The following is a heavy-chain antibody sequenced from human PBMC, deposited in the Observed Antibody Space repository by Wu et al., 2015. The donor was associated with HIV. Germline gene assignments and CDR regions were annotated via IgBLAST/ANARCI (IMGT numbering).Heavy chain of an antibody. V-gene: IGHV1-18*01. D-gene: IGHD6-13*01. J-gene: IGHJ6*03. CDR2: ISPYNGNT. CDR1: DYTFTSYG. Sequence: QVQLVQSGAEVKKPGASVKVSCKASDYTFTSYGISWVRQAPGQGLEWMGWISPYNGNTNYAQKFQGRVTMTTDTSTSTAYMELRSLRSDDTAVYYCARESGEQLGTGYYYYYYMDVVGTKGPRSPSP. CDR3: ARESGEQLGTGYYYYYYMDV.